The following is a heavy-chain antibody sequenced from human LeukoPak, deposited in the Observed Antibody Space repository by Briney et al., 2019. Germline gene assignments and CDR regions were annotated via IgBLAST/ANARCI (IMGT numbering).Heavy chain of an antibody. CDR2: INPNSGGT. V-gene: IGHV1-2*02. Sequence: ASVKVPCKASGYTFTGYYMHWVRQAPGQGLEWMGWINPNSGGTNYAQKFQGRVTMTRDTSISTAYMELSRLRSDDTAVYYCARDDYSNYVDYFDYWGQGTLVTVSS. CDR1: GYTFTGYY. CDR3: ARDDYSNYVDYFDY. J-gene: IGHJ4*02. D-gene: IGHD4-11*01.